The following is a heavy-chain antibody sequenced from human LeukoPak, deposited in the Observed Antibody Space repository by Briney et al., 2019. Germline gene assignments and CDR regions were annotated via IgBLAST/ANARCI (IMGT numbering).Heavy chain of an antibody. V-gene: IGHV3-23*01. CDR1: GLTFSSYA. CDR3: AKTDADYYTSGSYYLDL. CDR2: ISGSDGST. Sequence: PGGSLRLSCAASGLTFSSYAMNWVRQAPGKGLEWVSAISGSDGSTYYADSVKGRFTISRDIPNNTLYLQMNSLRAEDTALYYCAKTDADYYTSGSYYLDLWGQGTLVTVSS. D-gene: IGHD3-10*01. J-gene: IGHJ4*02.